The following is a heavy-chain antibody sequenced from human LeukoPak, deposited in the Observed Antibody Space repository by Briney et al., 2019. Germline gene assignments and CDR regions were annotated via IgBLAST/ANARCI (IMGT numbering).Heavy chain of an antibody. D-gene: IGHD4-23*01. Sequence: GESLKISCKGFGYSFDTHWIGWVRQMPGKGLEWMTFIYSAKSDIRYSPSFQGQVTMSADKYITTAYLHWSDLKASDTAMYYCARTSVDYGGNALYFDYWGPGTPVTVSS. V-gene: IGHV5-51*01. CDR3: ARTSVDYGGNALYFDY. CDR2: IYSAKSDI. J-gene: IGHJ4*02. CDR1: GYSFDTHW.